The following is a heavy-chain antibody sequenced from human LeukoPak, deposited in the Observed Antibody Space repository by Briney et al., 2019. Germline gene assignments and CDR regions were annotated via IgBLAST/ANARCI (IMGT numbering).Heavy chain of an antibody. CDR1: GFTFSSYW. D-gene: IGHD4-23*01. CDR2: IKQDGSEK. V-gene: IGHV3-7*04. Sequence: PGGSLRLSCAASGFTFSSYWMSWVRQAPGKGLECVANIKQDGSEKHYVDSVKGRFTISRDNAENSLYLQMNSLTAEDTAIYYCTRDYGGYWGQGTLVTVCS. J-gene: IGHJ4*02. CDR3: TRDYGGY.